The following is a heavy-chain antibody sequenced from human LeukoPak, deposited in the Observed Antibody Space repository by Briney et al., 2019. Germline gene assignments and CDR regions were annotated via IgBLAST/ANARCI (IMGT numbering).Heavy chain of an antibody. CDR3: ARVSEYGDYYFDY. CDR2: FDPEDGET. CDR1: GYTLTELS. D-gene: IGHD4-17*01. Sequence: ASVKVSCKVSGYTLTELSMHWVRQAPGKGLEWMGGFDPEDGETIYAQKFQGRVTMTRNTSISTAYMELSSLRSEDTAVYYCARVSEYGDYYFDYWGQGTLVTVSS. V-gene: IGHV1-24*01. J-gene: IGHJ4*02.